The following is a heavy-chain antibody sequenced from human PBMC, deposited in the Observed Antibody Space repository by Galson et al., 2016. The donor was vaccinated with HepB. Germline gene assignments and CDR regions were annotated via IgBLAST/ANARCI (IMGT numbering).Heavy chain of an antibody. V-gene: IGHV5-51*01. J-gene: IGHJ2*01. CDR2: IYLGDSET. D-gene: IGHD3-22*01. CDR3: ARQADYYYDSSGRAWYFDL. CDR1: GYSFTNYW. Sequence: QSGAEVKKPGESLKISCKASGYSFTNYWIGWVRQMPGKGLEWIGIIYLGDSETRYSPSFEGRVTISADKSITTAYLQWSSLEASDTAMYYCARQADYYYDSSGRAWYFDLWGRGTLVTVSS.